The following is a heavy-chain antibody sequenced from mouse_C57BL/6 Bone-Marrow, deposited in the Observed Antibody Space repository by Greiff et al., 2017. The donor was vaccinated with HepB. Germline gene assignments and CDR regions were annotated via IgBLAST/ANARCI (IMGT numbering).Heavy chain of an antibody. CDR3: ARLGIVTPYYAMDY. CDR1: GFTFSDYG. J-gene: IGHJ4*01. CDR2: ISNLAYSI. V-gene: IGHV5-15*01. Sequence: EVKLVESGGGLVQPGGSLKLSCAASGFTFSDYGMAWVRQAPRKGPEWVAFISNLAYSIYYADTVTGRFTISRENAKNTLYLEMSSLRSEDTAMYYCARLGIVTPYYAMDYWGQGTSVTVSS. D-gene: IGHD2-5*01.